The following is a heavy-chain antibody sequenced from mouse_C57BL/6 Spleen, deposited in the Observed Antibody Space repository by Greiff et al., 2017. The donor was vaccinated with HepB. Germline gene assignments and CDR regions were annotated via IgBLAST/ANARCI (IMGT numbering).Heavy chain of an antibody. CDR1: GYTFTGYW. CDR2: ILPGSGST. J-gene: IGHJ3*01. V-gene: IGHV1-9*01. D-gene: IGHD2-5*01. Sequence: QVQLQQSGAELMKPGASVKLSCKATGYTFTGYWIEWVKQRPGHGLEWIGEILPGSGSTNYIEKFKGKATFTADTSSNTAYMQLSSLTTEDSAIYYCARRGYSKFAYWGQGTLVTVSA. CDR3: ARRGYSKFAY.